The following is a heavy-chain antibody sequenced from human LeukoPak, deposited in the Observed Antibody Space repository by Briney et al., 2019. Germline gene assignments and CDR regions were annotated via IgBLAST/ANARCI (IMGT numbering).Heavy chain of an antibody. Sequence: ASVKVSCKASGFTFTSSAMQWVRQARGQRLEWIGWIVVGSGNTNYAQKFQERATITRDMSTSTAYMELSSLRSEDTAVYYCAAVTFSSGYSDYWGQGTLVTVSS. CDR1: GFTFTSSA. V-gene: IGHV1-58*02. D-gene: IGHD3-22*01. J-gene: IGHJ4*02. CDR3: AAVTFSSGYSDY. CDR2: IVVGSGNT.